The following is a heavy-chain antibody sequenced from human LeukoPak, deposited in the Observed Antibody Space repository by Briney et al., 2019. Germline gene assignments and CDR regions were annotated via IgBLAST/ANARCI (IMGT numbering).Heavy chain of an antibody. CDR2: ISSSSSYI. V-gene: IGHV3-21*01. J-gene: IGHJ4*02. CDR3: ASSVYDILTGYYPPDDY. D-gene: IGHD3-9*01. CDR1: GFTFSSYS. Sequence: GGSLRLSCAASGFTFSSYSMNWVRQAPGKGLEWVSSISSSSSYIYYADSVKGRFTISRDNAKNSLYLQMNSLGAEDTAVYYCASSVYDILTGYYPPDDYWGQGTLVTVSS.